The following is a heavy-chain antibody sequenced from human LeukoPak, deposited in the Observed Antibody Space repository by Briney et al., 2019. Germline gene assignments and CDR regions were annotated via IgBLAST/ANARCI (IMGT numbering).Heavy chain of an antibody. CDR3: ARGNYYDILTGTYNWFDP. D-gene: IGHD3-9*01. V-gene: IGHV1-8*01. J-gene: IGHJ5*02. Sequence: ASVKVSCKASGYTFTSYDINWVRQATGQGLEWMGWMNPNSGNTGYAQKFQGRVTMTRNTSISTAYMELSSLRSEDTAVYYCARGNYYDILTGTYNWFDPWGQGTLVTVSS. CDR2: MNPNSGNT. CDR1: GYTFTSYD.